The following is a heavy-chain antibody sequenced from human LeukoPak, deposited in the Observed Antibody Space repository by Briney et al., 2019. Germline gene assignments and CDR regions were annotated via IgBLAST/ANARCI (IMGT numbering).Heavy chain of an antibody. CDR2: ISAYNGNT. Sequence: GASVKASCKASGYTFTSHGISWVRQAPGQGLEWMGWISAYNGNTNYAQKLQGRVTMTTDTSTSTAYMELRSLRSDDTAVYYCVRGRRELPNDNWGQGTLVTVSS. V-gene: IGHV1-18*01. D-gene: IGHD1-26*01. CDR3: VRGRRELPNDN. CDR1: GYTFTSHG. J-gene: IGHJ4*02.